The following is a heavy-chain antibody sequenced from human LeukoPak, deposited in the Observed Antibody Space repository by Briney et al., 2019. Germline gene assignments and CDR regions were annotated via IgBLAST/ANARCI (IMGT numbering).Heavy chain of an antibody. D-gene: IGHD2-15*01. CDR3: ARTPLHAVNWFDP. CDR2: IYYSGST. Sequence: SETLSLTCTVSGGSISSSSYYWGWIRQPPGKGLEWIGSIYYSGSTYYNPSLKSRVTISVDTSKNQFSLKLSSVTAADTAVYYCARTPLHAVNWFDPWGQGTRVTVSS. CDR1: GGSISSSSYY. J-gene: IGHJ5*02. V-gene: IGHV4-39*01.